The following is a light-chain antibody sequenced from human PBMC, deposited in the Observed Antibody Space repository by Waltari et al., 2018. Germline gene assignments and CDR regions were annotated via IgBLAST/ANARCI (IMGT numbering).Light chain of an antibody. J-gene: IGLJ3*02. CDR3: SSYTHSSTLWV. Sequence: HSALTQPASLSGSPGQSITISCTGTSSDVGHYNSVSWYPQHPGRAPKLDIFDVTNRPSAVSNRFSGSKSGNTASLSISGLQAEDEADYYSSSYTHSSTLWVFGGETKLTVL. V-gene: IGLV2-14*03. CDR2: DVT. CDR1: SSDVGHYNS.